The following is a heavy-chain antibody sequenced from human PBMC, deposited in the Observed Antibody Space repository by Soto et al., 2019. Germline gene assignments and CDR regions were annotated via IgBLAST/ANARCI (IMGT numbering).Heavy chain of an antibody. CDR1: GFTFSSYA. J-gene: IGHJ5*02. D-gene: IGHD6-13*01. CDR2: ISGSGGST. CDR3: AKDLGLYRSSWTRWFDP. Sequence: GGSLRLSXAASGFTFSSYAMSWVRQAPGKGLEWVSAISGSGGSTYYADSVKGRFTISRDNSKNTLYLQMNSLRAEDTALYYCAKDLGLYRSSWTRWFDPWGQGTLVTVSS. V-gene: IGHV3-23*01.